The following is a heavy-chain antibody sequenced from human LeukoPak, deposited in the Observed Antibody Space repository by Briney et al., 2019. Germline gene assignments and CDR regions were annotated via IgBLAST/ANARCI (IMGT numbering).Heavy chain of an antibody. CDR3: ARVLVNYFDY. Sequence: SLRLSCAASGFTFNSYEMNWVRQAPGKGLEWVPYISSSGTTMFYAESVKGRFTISRDNAKNSVSLQMNSLRAEDTAVYYCARVLVNYFDYWGQGTLVTVSS. CDR1: GFTFNSYE. V-gene: IGHV3-48*03. J-gene: IGHJ4*02. D-gene: IGHD3-9*01. CDR2: ISSSGTTM.